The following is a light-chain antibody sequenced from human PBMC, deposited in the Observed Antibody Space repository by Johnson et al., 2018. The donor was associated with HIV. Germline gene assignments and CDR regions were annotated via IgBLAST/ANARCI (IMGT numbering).Light chain of an antibody. V-gene: IGLV1-51*01. J-gene: IGLJ1*01. CDR1: SSDMGNYA. CDR3: GTWDNSLSAGV. CDR2: DNH. Sequence: QPVLTQPPSVSAAPGQKVTISCSGSSSDMGNYAVSWYQQLPGTAPKLLIYDNHKRPSGIPDRFSGSKSGTSATLGITGLQTGDEADYYCGTWDNSLSAGVFGTGTKVTVL.